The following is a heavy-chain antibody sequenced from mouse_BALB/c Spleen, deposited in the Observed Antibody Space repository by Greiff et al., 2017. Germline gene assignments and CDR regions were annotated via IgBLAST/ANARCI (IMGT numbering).Heavy chain of an antibody. Sequence: EVKLQESGAELVKPGASVKLSCTASGFNIKDTYMHWVKQRPEQGLEWIGRIDPANGNTKYDPKFQGKATITADTSSNTAYLQLSSLTSEDTAVYYCARSWYYAMDYWGQGTSVTVSS. CDR3: ARSWYYAMDY. V-gene: IGHV14-3*02. CDR2: IDPANGNT. J-gene: IGHJ4*01. CDR1: GFNIKDTY.